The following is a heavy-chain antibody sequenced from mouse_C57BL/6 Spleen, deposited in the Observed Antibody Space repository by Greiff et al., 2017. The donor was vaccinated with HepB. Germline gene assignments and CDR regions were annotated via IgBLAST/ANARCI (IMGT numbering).Heavy chain of an antibody. CDR3: ARVGEHFTTRYYFDY. J-gene: IGHJ2*01. CDR1: GYAFTNYL. D-gene: IGHD2-12*01. V-gene: IGHV1-54*01. Sequence: QVQLKQPGAELVRPGTSVKVSCKASGYAFTNYLIDWVKQRPGQGLEWIGVINPGSGGTNYNEKFKGKATLTADKSSSTAYMQLSSLTSEDSAVYFCARVGEHFTTRYYFDYWGQGTTLTVSA. CDR2: INPGSGGT.